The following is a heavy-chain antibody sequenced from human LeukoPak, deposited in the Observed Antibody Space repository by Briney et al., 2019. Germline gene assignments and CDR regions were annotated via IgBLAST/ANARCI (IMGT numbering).Heavy chain of an antibody. V-gene: IGHV1-69*05. CDR2: IIPIFGTA. Sequence: SVKVSCKASGGTFSSYAISWVRQAPGQGLEWMGRIIPIFGTANYAQKFQGRVTITTDESTSTAYMELSSLRSEDTAVYYCAREKYYGSGGIDYWGQGTLATVSS. D-gene: IGHD3-10*01. J-gene: IGHJ4*02. CDR3: AREKYYGSGGIDY. CDR1: GGTFSSYA.